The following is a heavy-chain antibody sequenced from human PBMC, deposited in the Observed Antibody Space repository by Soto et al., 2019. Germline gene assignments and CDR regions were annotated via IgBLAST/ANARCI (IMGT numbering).Heavy chain of an antibody. V-gene: IGHV3-74*03. CDR1: GFSFSRFW. CDR3: ATLNSFGSDY. CDR2: IYSDGSGP. D-gene: IGHD5-18*01. J-gene: IGHJ4*02. Sequence: TGGSLRLSCAASGFSFSRFWMHWVRQAPGKGLVWVSRIYSDGSGPMYADSVKGRFTISRDNAKSTLYLQMNSLRVEDTAVYYCATLNSFGSDYWGQGTLVTVSS.